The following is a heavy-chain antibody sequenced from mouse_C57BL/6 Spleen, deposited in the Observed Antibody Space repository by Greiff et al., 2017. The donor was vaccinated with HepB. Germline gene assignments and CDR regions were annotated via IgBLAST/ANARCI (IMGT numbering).Heavy chain of an antibody. J-gene: IGHJ1*03. CDR1: GYAFSSSW. D-gene: IGHD1-1*01. CDR3: ARSWFYYGSNWYFDV. CDR2: IYPGDGDT. V-gene: IGHV1-82*01. Sequence: QVQLQQSGPELVKPGASVKISCKASGYAFSSSWMNWVKQRPGKGLEWIGRIYPGDGDTNYNGKFKGKATLTADKSSSTAYMQLSSLTSEDSAVYFCARSWFYYGSNWYFDVWGTGTTVTVSS.